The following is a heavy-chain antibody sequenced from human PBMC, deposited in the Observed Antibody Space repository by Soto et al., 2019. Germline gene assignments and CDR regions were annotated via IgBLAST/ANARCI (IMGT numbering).Heavy chain of an antibody. CDR2: IIPIFGTA. V-gene: IGHV1-69*01. CDR3: ARERGHMTKTESDAFDI. Sequence: QVQLVQSGAEVKKPGSSVKVSCKASGGTFSSYAISWVRQAPGQGLEWMGGIIPIFGTANYAQKFQGRVTITADESTSTAYMELSSLRAEDTAVYYCARERGHMTKTESDAFDIWGQGTMVTVSS. CDR1: GGTFSSYA. D-gene: IGHD2-21*01. J-gene: IGHJ3*02.